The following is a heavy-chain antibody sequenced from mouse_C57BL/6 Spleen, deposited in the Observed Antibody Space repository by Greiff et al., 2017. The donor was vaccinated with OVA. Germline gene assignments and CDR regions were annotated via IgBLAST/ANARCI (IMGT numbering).Heavy chain of an antibody. CDR3: ARGIYYYGRYFDV. V-gene: IGHV5-4*03. Sequence: EVKLVESGGGLVKPGGSLKLSCAASGFTFSSYAMSWVRQTPEKRLEWVATISDGGSYTYYPDNVKGRFTISRDNAKNNLYLQMSHLKSEDTAMYYCARGIYYYGRYFDVWGTGTTVTVSS. D-gene: IGHD1-1*01. CDR1: GFTFSSYA. J-gene: IGHJ1*03. CDR2: ISDGGSYT.